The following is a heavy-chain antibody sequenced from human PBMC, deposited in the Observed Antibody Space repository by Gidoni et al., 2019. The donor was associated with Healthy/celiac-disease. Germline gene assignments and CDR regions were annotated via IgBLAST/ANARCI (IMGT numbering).Heavy chain of an antibody. J-gene: IGHJ3*02. D-gene: IGHD3-22*01. CDR2: IYYSRST. Sequence: TSGGYYWSWIRQHPGKGLEWIGYIYYSRSTYYNPSLKSRVTISVDTSKNQFSLKLSSVTAADTAVYYCARDFAQSYYYDSSGYYYRGHDAFDIWGQGTMVTVSS. V-gene: IGHV4-31*02. CDR3: ARDFAQSYYYDSSGYYYRGHDAFDI. CDR1: TSGGYY.